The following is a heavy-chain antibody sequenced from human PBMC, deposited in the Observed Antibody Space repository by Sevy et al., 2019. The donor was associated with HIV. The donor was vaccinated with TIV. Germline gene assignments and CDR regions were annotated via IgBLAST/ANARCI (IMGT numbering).Heavy chain of an antibody. CDR1: GFTFSSYG. Sequence: GGSLRLSCAASGFTFSSYGMHWVRQAPGKGLEWVAVISYDGSNKYYADSVKGRFTISRDNSKNTLYLQMNSLRAEDTAVYYCAKDRLELRSGDYYYYGIDVLGQGTTVTVSS. CDR3: AKDRLELRSGDYYYYGIDV. D-gene: IGHD1-7*01. J-gene: IGHJ6*02. CDR2: ISYDGSNK. V-gene: IGHV3-30*18.